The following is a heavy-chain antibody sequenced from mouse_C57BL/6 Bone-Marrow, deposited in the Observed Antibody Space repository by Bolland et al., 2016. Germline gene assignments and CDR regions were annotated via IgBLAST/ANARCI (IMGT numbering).Heavy chain of an antibody. V-gene: IGHV1-7*01. D-gene: IGHD2-3*01. CDR2: SSGYT. CDR3: ARCPRWLLLAWFAY. J-gene: IGHJ3*01. Sequence: SSGYTKYNQKFKDKATLTADKSSSTAYMQLSSLTYEDSAVYYCARCPRWLLLAWFAYWGQGTLV.